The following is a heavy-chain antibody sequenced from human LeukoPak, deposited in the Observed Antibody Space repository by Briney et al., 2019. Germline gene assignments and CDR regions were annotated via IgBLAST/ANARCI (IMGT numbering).Heavy chain of an antibody. Sequence: ASVKVSCKASGYTFTSYYMHWVRQAPGQGLEWMGIINPSGGSTSYAQKFQGRVTVTRDTSTSTVYMELSSLRSEDTAVYYCARESRDYYDSSGYPPDYWGQGTLVTVSS. V-gene: IGHV1-46*01. CDR1: GYTFTSYY. CDR2: INPSGGST. J-gene: IGHJ4*02. D-gene: IGHD3-22*01. CDR3: ARESRDYYDSSGYPPDY.